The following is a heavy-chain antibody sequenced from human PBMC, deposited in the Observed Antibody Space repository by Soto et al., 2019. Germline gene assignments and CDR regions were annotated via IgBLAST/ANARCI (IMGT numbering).Heavy chain of an antibody. CDR1: GYTLTELS. CDR3: ATDLQTDYGDPHGRFDP. Sequence: ASVKVSCKVSGYTLTELSMHWVRQAPGKGLEWMGGFDPEDGETIYAQKFQCRVTMTEDTSTDTAYMELSSLRSEDTAVYYCATDLQTDYGDPHGRFDPWGQGTLVTVS. CDR2: FDPEDGET. D-gene: IGHD4-17*01. V-gene: IGHV1-24*01. J-gene: IGHJ5*02.